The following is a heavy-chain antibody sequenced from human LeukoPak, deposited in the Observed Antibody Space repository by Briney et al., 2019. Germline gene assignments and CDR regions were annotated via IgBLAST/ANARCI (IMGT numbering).Heavy chain of an antibody. CDR1: GFTFSSYS. J-gene: IGHJ3*02. V-gene: IGHV3-21*01. CDR2: ISSSSSYI. Sequence: GGSLRLSRAASGFTFSSYSMNWVRQAPGKGLEWVSSISSSSSYIYYADSVKGRFTISRDNAKNSLYLQMNSLRAEDTAVYYCARGDNSGSYPGAFDIWGQGTMVTVSS. D-gene: IGHD1-26*01. CDR3: ARGDNSGSYPGAFDI.